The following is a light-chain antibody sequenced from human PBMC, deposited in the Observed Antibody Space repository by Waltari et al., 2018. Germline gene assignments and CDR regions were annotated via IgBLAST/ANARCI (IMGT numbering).Light chain of an antibody. CDR2: DSS. CDR1: QSVSSY. Sequence: EIVLTQSPARLSLSPGERATLSCRASQSVSSYLAWYQQKPVHAPRLLIYDSSNRATGIPARFSGSGSGTDFTLTISSLEPEDFAVYYCQQRSNWPPGTFGPGTKVDIK. CDR3: QQRSNWPPGT. V-gene: IGKV3-11*01. J-gene: IGKJ3*01.